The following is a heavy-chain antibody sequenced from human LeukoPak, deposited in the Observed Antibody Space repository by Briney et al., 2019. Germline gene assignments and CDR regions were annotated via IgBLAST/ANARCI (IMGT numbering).Heavy chain of an antibody. CDR1: GFSFSTNGVG. J-gene: IGHJ4*02. Sequence: SGPTLVNPTQTLTLTCTFSGFSFSTNGVGVGWIRQPPGKALEWLALSRWDDVKRYSPSLKSRLSITRDTSKTQVVLSMTNMDPLDTATYYCARRRVATNPYYFDYWGQGIPVTVSS. D-gene: IGHD3-10*01. CDR3: ARRRVATNPYYFDY. CDR2: SRWDDVK. V-gene: IGHV2-5*02.